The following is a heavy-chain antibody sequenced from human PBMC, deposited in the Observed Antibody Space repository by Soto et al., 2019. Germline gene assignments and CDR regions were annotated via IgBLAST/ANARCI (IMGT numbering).Heavy chain of an antibody. CDR3: AREVEVLWFGVDS. J-gene: IGHJ5*01. CDR2: ISTSGDST. V-gene: IGHV3-23*01. CDR1: GFTFSSYT. Sequence: EVQLLESGGGLVQPGGSLRLSCAASGFTFSSYTMTWVRQAPGKGLEWVSKISTSGDSTYYADSVRGRFTFSRDNSKNTLYLQMNSLRAEDTAVYYCAREVEVLWFGVDSWGQGTLVTVSS. D-gene: IGHD3-10*01.